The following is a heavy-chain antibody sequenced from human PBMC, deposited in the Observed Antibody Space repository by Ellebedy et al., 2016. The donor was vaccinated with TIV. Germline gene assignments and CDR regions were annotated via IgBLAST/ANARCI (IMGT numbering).Heavy chain of an antibody. V-gene: IGHV3-33*03. Sequence: GESLKISCAASGFTFSHYAMHWVRQAPGKGLEWVAVIWYDGSNEFYADSVKGRFTISRDNGKNSLSLQMDSLRAEAAAMYFCVTNRGEGGLLSFFDFWGRGTQVTVSP. CDR2: IWYDGSNE. D-gene: IGHD2/OR15-2a*01. CDR1: GFTFSHYA. J-gene: IGHJ4*02. CDR3: VTNRGEGGLLSFFDF.